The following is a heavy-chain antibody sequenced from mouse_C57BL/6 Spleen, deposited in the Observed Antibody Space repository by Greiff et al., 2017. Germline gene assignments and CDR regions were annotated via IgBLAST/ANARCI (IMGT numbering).Heavy chain of an antibody. D-gene: IGHD2-3*01. CDR2: IDPETGGT. Sequence: QVQLKQSGAELVRPGASVTLSCKASGYTFTDYEMHWVKQTPVHGLEWIGAIDPETGGTAYNQKFKGKAILTADKSSSTAYMELRSLTSEASAVYYCTRYHDGYHGGDYWGQGTTLTVSS. J-gene: IGHJ2*01. V-gene: IGHV1-15*01. CDR3: TRYHDGYHGGDY. CDR1: GYTFTDYE.